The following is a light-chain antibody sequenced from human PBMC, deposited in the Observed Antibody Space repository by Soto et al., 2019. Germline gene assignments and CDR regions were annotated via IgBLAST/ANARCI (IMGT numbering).Light chain of an antibody. V-gene: IGKV1-27*01. CDR2: AAS. CDR3: QKYNSALFT. J-gene: IGKJ3*01. Sequence: DIQMTQSPSSLSASVGDRVTITCRASQGISNYLAWYQQKPGKVPKLLIYAASTLQSGVPSRFSGSGSGTDFTLTISSLHPEDVATYYGQKYNSALFTFGPGTKVDIK. CDR1: QGISNY.